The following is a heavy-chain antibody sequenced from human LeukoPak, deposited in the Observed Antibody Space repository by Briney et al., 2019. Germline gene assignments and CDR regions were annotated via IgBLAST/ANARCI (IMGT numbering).Heavy chain of an antibody. J-gene: IGHJ4*02. Sequence: EASVKVSCKAPGYTFTNYYMHWVRQAPGQGLEWMGIINPSDGSTSYTQKFQGRVTMTSDTSTSTVYMNLRSLRSEDTAVYYCARSLSRGSNYFVWSMIDDWGQGTLVIVSS. CDR2: INPSDGST. CDR3: ARSLSRGSNYFVWSMIDD. CDR1: GYTFTNYY. D-gene: IGHD1-26*01. V-gene: IGHV1-46*01.